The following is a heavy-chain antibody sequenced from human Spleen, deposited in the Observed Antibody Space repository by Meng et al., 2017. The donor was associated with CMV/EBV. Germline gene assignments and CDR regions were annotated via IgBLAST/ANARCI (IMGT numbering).Heavy chain of an antibody. CDR3: ARQERNWNY. Sequence: GESLKISCAASGFTFSSYSMNWVRQAPGKGLEWVSSISSSSSYIYYADSVKGRFTISRDNAKNSLYLQMNSLRAEDTAVYYCARQERNWNYWGQGTLVTVSS. CDR1: GFTFSSYS. V-gene: IGHV3-21*01. CDR2: ISSSSSYI. J-gene: IGHJ4*02. D-gene: IGHD1-1*01.